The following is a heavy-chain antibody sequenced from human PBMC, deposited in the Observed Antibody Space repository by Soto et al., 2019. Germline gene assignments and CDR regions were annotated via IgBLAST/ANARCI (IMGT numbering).Heavy chain of an antibody. D-gene: IGHD6-13*01. CDR3: ARDRTPQQLVRHAYYGMYV. V-gene: IGHV3-21*01. CDR2: ISSSSSYI. CDR1: GFTFSSYS. Sequence: EVQLVESGGGLVKPGGSLRLSCAASGFTFSSYSMNWVRQAPGKGLEWVSSISSSSSYIYYADSVKGRFTISRDNAKNSLYLQMNRLRAEDTAVYSCARDRTPQQLVRHAYYGMYVWGQGTTVTVSS. J-gene: IGHJ6*02.